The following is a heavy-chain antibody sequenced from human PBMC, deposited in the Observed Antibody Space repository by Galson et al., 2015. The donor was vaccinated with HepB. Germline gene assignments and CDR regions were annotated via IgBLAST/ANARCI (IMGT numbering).Heavy chain of an antibody. CDR3: ARGGYLGRFDY. J-gene: IGHJ4*02. CDR2: IYYSGST. V-gene: IGHV4-39*07. Sequence: ETLSLTCTVSGGSISSSSYYWGWIRQPPGKGLEWIGSIYYSGSTYYNPSLKSRVTISVDTSKNQFSLKLSSVTAADTAVYYCARGGYLGRFDYWGQGTLVTVSS. D-gene: IGHD3-22*01. CDR1: GGSISSSSYY.